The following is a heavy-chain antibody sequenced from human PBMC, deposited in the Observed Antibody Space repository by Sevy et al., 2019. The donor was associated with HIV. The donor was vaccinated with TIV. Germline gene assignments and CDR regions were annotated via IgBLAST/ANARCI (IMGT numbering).Heavy chain of an antibody. Sequence: GGSLRLSCAASGFTFSNYAMSWVRQTPGKGLEWVSAISSSADATYYTDSVKGRFTISRDNSKNTLYLKMNSLRAEDTAVYYCVKEVSQYSYSDYWGQGTLVTVSS. V-gene: IGHV3-23*01. CDR2: ISSSADAT. CDR1: GFTFSNYA. J-gene: IGHJ4*02. CDR3: VKEVSQYSYSDY. D-gene: IGHD5-18*01.